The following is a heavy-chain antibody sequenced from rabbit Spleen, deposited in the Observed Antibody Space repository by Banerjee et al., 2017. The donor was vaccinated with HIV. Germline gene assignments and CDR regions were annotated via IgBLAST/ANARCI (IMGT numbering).Heavy chain of an antibody. CDR1: GVSFSNKAV. CDR2: IAGSSSDFT. V-gene: IGHV1S45*01. J-gene: IGHJ6*01. D-gene: IGHD8-1*01. Sequence: EQLEESGGGLVKPEGSLTLTCKASGVSFSNKAVMCWVHQAPGKGLEWISCIAGSSSDFTYSATWAKGRFTCSKTSSTTVTLQMTSLTVADTATYFCARDTGSSFSSYGMDLWGPGTLVTVS. CDR3: ARDTGSSFSSYGMDL.